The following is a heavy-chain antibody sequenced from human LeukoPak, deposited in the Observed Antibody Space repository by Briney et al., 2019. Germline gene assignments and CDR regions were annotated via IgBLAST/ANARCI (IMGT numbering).Heavy chain of an antibody. CDR1: GFTFSSYE. J-gene: IGHJ4*02. V-gene: IGHV3-48*03. D-gene: IGHD4/OR15-4a*01. CDR3: ARWPTMGGR. CDR2: ISGSGRTM. Sequence: GGSLRLSCAASGFTFSSYEMNWVRQAPGKGLEWVSYISGSGRTMSYADSVKGRFTISRDDSKNTVYLQMNSLRAEDTAVYYCARWPTMGGRWGQGTLVTVSS.